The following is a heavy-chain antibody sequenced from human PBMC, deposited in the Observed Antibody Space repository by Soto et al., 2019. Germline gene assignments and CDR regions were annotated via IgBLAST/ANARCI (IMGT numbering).Heavy chain of an antibody. Sequence: SETLSLTCTVSGASVTGFYWSWIRQPPGKGLEWIGYVFHSGSSNCNPSLKSRVTISVDTSKSQISLRLTSVTAADTAVYYCAGAPGLGVAHIDYWGQGTLVTVSS. V-gene: IGHV4-59*02. CDR2: VFHSGSS. J-gene: IGHJ4*02. CDR3: AGAPGLGVAHIDY. D-gene: IGHD6-19*01. CDR1: GASVTGFY.